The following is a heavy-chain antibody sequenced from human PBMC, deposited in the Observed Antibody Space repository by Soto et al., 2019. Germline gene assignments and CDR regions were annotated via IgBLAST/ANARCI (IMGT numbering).Heavy chain of an antibody. Sequence: ASVKVSFKASGFTFTSSAVQWVRQARGQRLEWIGWIVVGSGNTNYAQKFQERVTITRDMSTSTAYMELSSLRSEDTAAYYCAAARNYCTNGVCRAYYYYGMDVWGQGTTVTVS. D-gene: IGHD2-8*01. CDR3: AAARNYCTNGVCRAYYYYGMDV. J-gene: IGHJ6*02. V-gene: IGHV1-58*01. CDR1: GFTFTSSA. CDR2: IVVGSGNT.